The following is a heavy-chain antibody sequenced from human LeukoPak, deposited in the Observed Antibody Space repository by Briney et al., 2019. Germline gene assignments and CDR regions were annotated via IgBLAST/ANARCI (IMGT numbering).Heavy chain of an antibody. V-gene: IGHV4-4*07. J-gene: IGHJ6*03. D-gene: IGHD3-22*01. Sequence: SETLSLTCTVSGGPIYSYYWSWIRQTPGKGLEWIGRMYPGVSTNYNPSLKSRVTMSVDTSKNQFALKLSAVPAADTAVYYCARLKFYDSTGYPPGHYMDVWGKGTTVTVSS. CDR1: GGPIYSYY. CDR2: MYPGVST. CDR3: ARLKFYDSTGYPPGHYMDV.